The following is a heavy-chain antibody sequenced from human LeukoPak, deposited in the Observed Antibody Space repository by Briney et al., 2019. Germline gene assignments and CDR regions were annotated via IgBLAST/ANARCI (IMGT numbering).Heavy chain of an antibody. Sequence: GRSLRLSCAASGFTFSSYGMHWVRQAPGKGLEWVAVISYDGSNKYYADSVKGRFTISRDNSKNTLYLQMNSLRAEDTAVYYCARDGAELLWFGELLRYFDYWGQGTLVTVSS. CDR3: ARDGAELLWFGELLRYFDY. J-gene: IGHJ4*02. CDR2: ISYDGSNK. D-gene: IGHD3-10*01. CDR1: GFTFSSYG. V-gene: IGHV3-30*03.